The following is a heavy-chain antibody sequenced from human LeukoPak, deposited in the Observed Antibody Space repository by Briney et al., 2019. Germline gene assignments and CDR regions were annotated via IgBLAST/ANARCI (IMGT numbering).Heavy chain of an antibody. Sequence: GGSLRLSCAASGFTFSSYGMAWVRQAPGKGLEWVSSISSSGSTIYYADSVKGRFTISRDNAKNSLYLQMNSLRAEDTAVYYCARDPYGDDDAFDIWGQGTMVTVSS. CDR2: ISSSGSTI. V-gene: IGHV3-48*03. D-gene: IGHD4-17*01. CDR3: ARDPYGDDDAFDI. CDR1: GFTFSSYG. J-gene: IGHJ3*02.